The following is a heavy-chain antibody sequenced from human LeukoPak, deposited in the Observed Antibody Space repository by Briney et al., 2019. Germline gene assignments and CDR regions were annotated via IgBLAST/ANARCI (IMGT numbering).Heavy chain of an antibody. V-gene: IGHV1-18*01. CDR3: ARDSPYYYDSSGYYRDAFDI. CDR1: GYTFTSYG. D-gene: IGHD3-22*01. CDR2: ISAYNGNT. Sequence: ASVKVSCKASGYTFTSYGISWVRQAPGQGLEWMGWISAYNGNTNYAQKLQGRVTTTTDTSTSTAYMELRSLRSDDTAVYYCARDSPYYYDSSGYYRDAFDIWGQGTMVTVSS. J-gene: IGHJ3*02.